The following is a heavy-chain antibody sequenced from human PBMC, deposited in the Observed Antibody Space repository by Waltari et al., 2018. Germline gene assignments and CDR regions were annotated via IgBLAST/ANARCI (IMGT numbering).Heavy chain of an antibody. CDR1: GYTFTSYA. J-gene: IGHJ4*02. Sequence: QVQLVQSGAEVKKPGASVKVSCKASGYTFTSYAMHWVRQAPGQRLEWMGWINAGNGNTKYSQKFQGRVTITRDTSASTAYMELSSLRSEDTAVYYCARSWGTITGTKGFYFDYWGQGTLVTVSS. V-gene: IGHV1-3*01. D-gene: IGHD1-7*01. CDR3: ARSWGTITGTKGFYFDY. CDR2: INAGNGNT.